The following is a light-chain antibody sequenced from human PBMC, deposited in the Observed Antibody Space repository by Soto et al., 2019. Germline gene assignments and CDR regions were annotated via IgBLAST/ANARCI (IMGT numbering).Light chain of an antibody. J-gene: IGLJ1*01. CDR2: DNN. CDR1: RSNIGSDY. V-gene: IGLV1-51*01. Sequence: QSVLTQAPSLSSAPGQKVDISCSGSRSNIGSDYVSWYQQVPGAAPRLLIYDNNKRPSAIPDRFSGSKSATSGTLSISGLQTGDEADYYCGSWDSGLSAYGFGTGTKVTVL. CDR3: GSWDSGLSAYG.